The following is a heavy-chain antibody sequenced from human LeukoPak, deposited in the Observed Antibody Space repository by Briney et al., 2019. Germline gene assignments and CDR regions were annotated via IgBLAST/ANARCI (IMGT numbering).Heavy chain of an antibody. CDR3: VRGSTLRHYQY. J-gene: IGHJ4*02. D-gene: IGHD4-17*01. V-gene: IGHV4-30-4*01. CDR2: IYYSGST. Sequence: SETLSLTCTVSGGSISSGDYYWSWIRQPPGKGLEWIGYIYYSGSTYYNPSLKSRVTVSVDTSKNQFSLKLSSVTAADTAVYYCVRGSTLRHYQYWGQGILVTVSS. CDR1: GGSISSGDYY.